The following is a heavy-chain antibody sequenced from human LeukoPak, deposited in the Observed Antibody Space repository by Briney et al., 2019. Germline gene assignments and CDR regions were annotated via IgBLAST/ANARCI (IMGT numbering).Heavy chain of an antibody. CDR1: GFTFSGYA. Sequence: GGSLRLSCSASGFTFSGYAMHWVRQAPGKGLEYVSGISSNGRSTYYADSVKARFTISRDNSRDTLYLQLSSLRAEDTAIYSCVNGGSLSRDWFDPWGQGTLVTVSS. CDR3: VNGGSLSRDWFDP. V-gene: IGHV3-64D*06. CDR2: ISSNGRST. J-gene: IGHJ5*02. D-gene: IGHD1-26*01.